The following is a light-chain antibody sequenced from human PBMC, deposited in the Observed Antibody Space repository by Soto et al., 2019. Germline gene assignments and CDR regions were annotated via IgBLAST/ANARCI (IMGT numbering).Light chain of an antibody. CDR3: QVWDSSMEQHV. Sequence: SHERTQPPSVSVAPVQTATITCGGNNIGTNSVHWYQQRPGQAPVLVVYDDSGRPSGIPARFSGSNSGNPATLTINRVEADAEADYDCQVWDSSMEQHVFGNRTRVTFL. V-gene: IGLV3-21*02. CDR2: DDS. J-gene: IGLJ1*01. CDR1: NIGTNS.